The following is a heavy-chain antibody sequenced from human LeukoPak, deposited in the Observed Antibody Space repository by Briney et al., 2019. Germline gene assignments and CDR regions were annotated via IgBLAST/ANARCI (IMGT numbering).Heavy chain of an antibody. J-gene: IGHJ5*02. V-gene: IGHV4-34*01. CDR2: INHSGST. CDR1: GGSFSGYY. CDR3: ARGPGLLARGVTYIVGFDP. D-gene: IGHD3-10*01. Sequence: SETLSLTCAVYGGSFSGYYWSWIRQPPGKGLEWIGEINHSGSTNYNPSLKSRVTISVDTSKNQFSLKVSSVTAADTAVFYCARGPGLLARGVTYIVGFDPWGQGTLVTVSS.